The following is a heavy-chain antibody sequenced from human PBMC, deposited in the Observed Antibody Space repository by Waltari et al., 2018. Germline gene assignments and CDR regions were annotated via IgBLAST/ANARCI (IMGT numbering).Heavy chain of an antibody. V-gene: IGHV4-4*02. CDR1: GASITTRYW. CDR2: ISHWRFT. D-gene: IGHD2-15*01. CDR3: ATVIAGCSASSCYLDS. Sequence: QVQLQESGPGLVKPSGTLSLTCAVSGASITTRYWWNWVRQSPGKGLEWIGEISHWRFTTYNPSLEGRISISLDESKNQFSLQLSSVTAAETAMYYCATVIAGCSASSCYLDSWGQGTLVTVSS. J-gene: IGHJ4*02.